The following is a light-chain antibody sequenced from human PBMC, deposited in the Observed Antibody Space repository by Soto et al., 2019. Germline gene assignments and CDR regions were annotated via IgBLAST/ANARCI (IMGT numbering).Light chain of an antibody. Sequence: QSVLTQPPSMSAAPGQKVTTSCSGSSSNIGNNYVSWYQQLPGTAPKLLIYDNSKRPSGIPDRFSGSKSGTSATLGITGLQTGDEADYYCGTWDSSLSAYVFGTGTKVTVL. CDR3: GTWDSSLSAYV. CDR2: DNS. J-gene: IGLJ1*01. V-gene: IGLV1-51*01. CDR1: SSNIGNNY.